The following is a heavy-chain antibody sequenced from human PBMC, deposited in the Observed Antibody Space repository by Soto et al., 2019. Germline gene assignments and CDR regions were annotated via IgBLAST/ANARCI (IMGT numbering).Heavy chain of an antibody. CDR3: ARARWYDAFDV. J-gene: IGHJ3*01. CDR1: GFFISSGNY. CDR2: IFHGGNT. Sequence: SETLSLTCAVSGFFISSGNYWGWIRKPPGKGLEWIGSIFHGGNTYYNPSLKSRVTISVDMSKNQFSLKLNSVTAADTAVYYCARARWYDAFDVWGQGTVATVSS. V-gene: IGHV4-38-2*01. D-gene: IGHD2-15*01.